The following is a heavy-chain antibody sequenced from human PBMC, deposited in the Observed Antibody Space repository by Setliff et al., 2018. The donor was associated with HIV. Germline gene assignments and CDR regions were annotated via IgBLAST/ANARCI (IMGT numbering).Heavy chain of an antibody. CDR3: AAFFVTPMTTQDF. V-gene: IGHV4-34*01. Sequence: SETLSLTCAVYGGPSTDHYWNWIRQSPGMGLEWIAEIHHTGYINYNPSLRSRVSVSRDMSSNQFSLRLSSVTAADAAVYYCAAFFVTPMTTQDFWGQGTPVTVSS. D-gene: IGHD4-4*01. CDR1: GGPSTDHY. J-gene: IGHJ4*02. CDR2: IHHTGYI.